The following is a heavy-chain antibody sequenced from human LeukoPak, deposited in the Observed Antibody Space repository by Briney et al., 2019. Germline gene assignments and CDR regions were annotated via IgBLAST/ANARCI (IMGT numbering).Heavy chain of an antibody. CDR2: IYYSGST. V-gene: IGHV4-39*02. J-gene: IGHJ4*02. Sequence: PSETLSLTCTVSGGSISSTTYYWGWIRQPPGKGLEWIGSIYYSGSTNYNPSLKSRVSISVDTSKNQFSLKLSSVTAADTAVYYCAREKGDAYNSPYYFDYWGQGTLVTVSS. CDR3: AREKGDAYNSPYYFDY. CDR1: GGSISSTTYY. D-gene: IGHD5-24*01.